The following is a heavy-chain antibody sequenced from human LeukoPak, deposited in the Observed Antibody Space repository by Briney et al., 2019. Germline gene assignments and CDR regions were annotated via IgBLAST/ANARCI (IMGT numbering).Heavy chain of an antibody. CDR1: GFTLGRYW. CDR2: SNSDGKIT. V-gene: IGHV3-74*01. D-gene: IGHD3-3*01. J-gene: IGHJ4*02. CDR3: ARDHHDFWSGYPNY. Sequence: GGSLRLSCAASGFTLGRYWMHWLRQAPGTGLVWVARSNSDGKITDYADSVRGRFTTSRDNTKNTVYLQMSSLRAEDTGVYYCARDHHDFWSGYPNYWGQGTLVIVSS.